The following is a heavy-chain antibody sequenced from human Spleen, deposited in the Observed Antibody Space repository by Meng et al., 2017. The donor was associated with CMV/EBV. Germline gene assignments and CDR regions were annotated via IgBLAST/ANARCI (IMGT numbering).Heavy chain of an antibody. J-gene: IGHJ6*02. CDR1: GYTFTGHY. CDR2: INPNTGGT. CDR3: LMTAWYSYGMDV. V-gene: IGHV1-2*02. D-gene: IGHD1-1*01. Sequence: ASVKVSCKASGYTFTGHYLHWVRQAPGQGLEWMGWINPNTGGTNYAQNFQGRASMTRDTSISTLYMELSRLTSDDTAVYYCLMTAWYSYGMDVWGQGTTVTVSS.